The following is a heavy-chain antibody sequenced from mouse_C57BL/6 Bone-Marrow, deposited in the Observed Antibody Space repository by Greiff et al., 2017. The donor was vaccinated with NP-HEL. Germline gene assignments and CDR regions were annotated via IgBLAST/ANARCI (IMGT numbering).Heavy chain of an antibody. D-gene: IGHD1-1*01. V-gene: IGHV1-69*01. CDR1: GYTFTSYW. CDR3: VRSSPSWFAY. CDR2: IDPSDSYT. J-gene: IGHJ3*01. Sequence: VQLKQPGAELVMPGASVKLSCKASGYTFTSYWMHWVKQRPGQGLEWIGEIDPSDSYTNYNQKFKGKSTLTVDKSSSTAYMQLSSLTSEDSAVYYCVRSSPSWFAYWGQGTLVTVSA.